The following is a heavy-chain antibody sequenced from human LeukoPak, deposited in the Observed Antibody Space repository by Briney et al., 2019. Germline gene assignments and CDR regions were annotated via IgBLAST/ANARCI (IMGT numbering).Heavy chain of an antibody. D-gene: IGHD6-6*01. V-gene: IGHV3-23*01. CDR1: GFTFSSYA. CDR3: AKHSGSNHFDY. Sequence: GGSLRLSCAASGFTFSSYAMSWVRQAPGKGLEWVSAISGGGGSTYYADSVKGRFTISRDNSKNTLYLQMNRLRAEDTAIYYCAKHSGSNHFDYWGQGTLVTVSS. J-gene: IGHJ4*02. CDR2: ISGGGGST.